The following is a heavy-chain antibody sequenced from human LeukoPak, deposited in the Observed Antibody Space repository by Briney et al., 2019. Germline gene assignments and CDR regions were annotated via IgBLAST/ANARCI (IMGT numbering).Heavy chain of an antibody. CDR3: AREPHYYGSGNDAFDI. CDR2: IYTSGST. D-gene: IGHD3-10*01. V-gene: IGHV4-4*07. CDR1: GGSISSYY. Sequence: SETLSLTCTVSGGSISSYYWSWIRQPAGKGLEWIGRIYTSGSTNYDPSLKSRVTMSVDTSKNQFSLKPSSVTAADTAVYYCAREPHYYGSGNDAFDIWGQGTMVTVSS. J-gene: IGHJ3*02.